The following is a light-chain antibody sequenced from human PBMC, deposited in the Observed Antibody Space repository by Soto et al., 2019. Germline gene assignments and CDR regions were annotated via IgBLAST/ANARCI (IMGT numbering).Light chain of an antibody. V-gene: IGKV3-20*01. CDR3: QQYDAWPLT. CDR2: GAS. CDR1: QSVSNNY. J-gene: IGKJ4*01. Sequence: EIVLTQSPGTLSLSPGERATLSCRASQSVSNNYLAWYQQKPGQAPRLLIYGASNRATGIPDRFSGSGSATDFTLTINSLQSEDFAVYYCQQYDAWPLTFGGGTKVDSK.